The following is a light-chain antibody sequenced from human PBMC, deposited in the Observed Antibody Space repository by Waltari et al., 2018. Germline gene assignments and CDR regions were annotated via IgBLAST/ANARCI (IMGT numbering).Light chain of an antibody. Sequence: QPVLTQPPSSSASPGESARLTCTLPSDINVGDFNIYWYQQKPGSPPRFLLYYNSDSEKAQGSGVPSRFSGSKDASANAGILLISGLQSEDEADYYCMFWPRNVWVFGGGTKLTVL. V-gene: IGLV5-37*01. CDR1: SDINVGDFN. J-gene: IGLJ3*02. CDR3: MFWPRNVWV. CDR2: YNSDSEK.